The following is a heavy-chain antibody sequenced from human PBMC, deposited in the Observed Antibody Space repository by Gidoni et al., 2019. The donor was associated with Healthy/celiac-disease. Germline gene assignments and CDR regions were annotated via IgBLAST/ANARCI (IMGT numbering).Heavy chain of an antibody. CDR2: IIPTRGIA. CDR1: GGTFSSYA. Sequence: QVPLVQPGTALKKPWSSVAVSCYSSGGTFSSYAISWVRQAPGQGLEWMGRIIPTRGIANYAQKNQGRITITEEKTTSTAYMERSSLRAEDAAVYYWACAAAGESIQDFDYWGQGTLVTVSS. D-gene: IGHD6-13*01. CDR3: ACAAAGESIQDFDY. J-gene: IGHJ4*02. V-gene: IGHV1-69*09.